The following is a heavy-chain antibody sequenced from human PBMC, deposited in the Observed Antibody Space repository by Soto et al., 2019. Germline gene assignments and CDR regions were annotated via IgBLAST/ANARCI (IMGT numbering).Heavy chain of an antibody. J-gene: IGHJ6*02. CDR1: GGSISSYY. Sequence: SETLSLTCTVSGGSISSYYWSWIRQPPGKGLEWIGYIYYSGSTNYNPSLKSRVTISVDTSKNQFSLKLSSVTAADTAVYYCAREPSFYCSGGSCPSYYHYGMDVWGQGTTVTVSS. CDR2: IYYSGST. CDR3: AREPSFYCSGGSCPSYYHYGMDV. D-gene: IGHD2-15*01. V-gene: IGHV4-59*01.